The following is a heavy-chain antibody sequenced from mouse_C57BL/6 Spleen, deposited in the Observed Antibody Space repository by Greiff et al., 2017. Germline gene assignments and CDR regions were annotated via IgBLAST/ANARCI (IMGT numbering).Heavy chain of an antibody. V-gene: IGHV1-15*01. Sequence: QVQLQQSGAELVRPGASVTLSCKASGYTFTDYEMHWVKQTPVHGLEWIGAIDPETGGTAYNQKFKGKAILTADKSSSTAYMELRSLTSEDSAVYYCTRPRDYDGGDYFDYWGQGTTLTVSS. CDR3: TRPRDYDGGDYFDY. CDR2: IDPETGGT. J-gene: IGHJ2*01. D-gene: IGHD2-4*01. CDR1: GYTFTDYE.